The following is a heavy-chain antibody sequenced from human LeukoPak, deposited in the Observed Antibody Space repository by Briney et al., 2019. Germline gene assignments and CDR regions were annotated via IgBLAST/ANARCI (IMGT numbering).Heavy chain of an antibody. CDR1: GGSISSYY. CDR3: AREAGGPMV. D-gene: IGHD3-10*01. J-gene: IGHJ4*02. Sequence: SETLSLTCTVSGGSISSYYWSWIRQPPGKGLEWIGYIYYSGSTNYNPSPKSRVTISVDTSKNQFSLKLSSVTAADTAVYYCAREAGGPMVWGQGTLVTVSS. CDR2: IYYSGST. V-gene: IGHV4-59*01.